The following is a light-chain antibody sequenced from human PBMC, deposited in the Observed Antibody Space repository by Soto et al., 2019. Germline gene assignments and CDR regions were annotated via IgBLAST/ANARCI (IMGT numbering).Light chain of an antibody. CDR3: QKYNSAPRT. CDR2: AAS. V-gene: IGKV1-27*01. CDR1: QGISNY. Sequence: DIQMTQSPSSLPASVGDRVTITCRASQGISNYLAWYQQKPGKVPKLLIYAASTLQSGVPSRFSGSGSRTNFTLTISGLQPEDVATSYCQKYNSAPRTFGPGTKVDIK. J-gene: IGKJ3*01.